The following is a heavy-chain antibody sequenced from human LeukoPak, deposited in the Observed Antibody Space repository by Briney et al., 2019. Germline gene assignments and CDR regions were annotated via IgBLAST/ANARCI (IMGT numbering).Heavy chain of an antibody. Sequence: PSETLSLTCAVSGGSFSGYYWTCIRQPPGKGLEWIGEINHSGSANYNPSLKSRVTISLDTSKNQFSLRLSSVTAADTAVYYCARGQGTVTTHWGQGTLVTVSS. J-gene: IGHJ4*02. CDR2: INHSGSA. CDR1: GGSFSGYY. CDR3: ARGQGTVTTH. V-gene: IGHV4-34*01. D-gene: IGHD4-17*01.